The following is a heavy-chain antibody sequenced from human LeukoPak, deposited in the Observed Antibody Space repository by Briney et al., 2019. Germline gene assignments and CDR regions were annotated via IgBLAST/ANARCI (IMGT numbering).Heavy chain of an antibody. CDR1: GGTFSSYA. J-gene: IGHJ4*02. CDR3: ARPRGPTVSTRFDY. V-gene: IGHV1-69*13. D-gene: IGHD4-17*01. CDR2: IIPIFGTA. Sequence: SVKVSCKASGGTFSSYAISWVRQAPGQGLEWMGGIIPIFGTANYAQKFQGRVTITADESTSTAYMELSSLRSEDTAVYYCARPRGPTVSTRFDYWGQGTLVTVSS.